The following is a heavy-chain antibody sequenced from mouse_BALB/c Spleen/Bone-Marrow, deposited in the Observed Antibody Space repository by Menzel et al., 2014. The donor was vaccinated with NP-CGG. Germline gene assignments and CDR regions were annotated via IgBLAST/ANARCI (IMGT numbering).Heavy chain of an antibody. CDR3: ARSAKVRNAMDY. D-gene: IGHD2-14*01. Sequence: VKLVESGAELVRPGVSVKISCKGSGYTFTDYAVHWVKQSHTKSLEWIGLISSYYGDATYNQKFKGKATMTVDKSTSTAFLELARLTSEDSAIYYCARSAKVRNAMDYWGQGTSVTVSS. CDR2: ISSYYGDA. V-gene: IGHV1-67*01. CDR1: GYTFTDYA. J-gene: IGHJ4*01.